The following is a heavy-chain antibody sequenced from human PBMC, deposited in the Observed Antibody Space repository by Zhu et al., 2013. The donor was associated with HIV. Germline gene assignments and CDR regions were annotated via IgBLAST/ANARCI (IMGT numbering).Heavy chain of an antibody. CDR1: GDTFSNYA. CDR3: IRRAFYYDRSWFDP. J-gene: IGHJ5*02. D-gene: IGHD3-22*01. Sequence: QVQLVQSGAEVKKTGSSVKVSCKASGDTFSNYAISWVRQAPGQGLEWMGGIIPIFGREIYAQKFQGRVTVTADESTTTVYMEMSSLRSEDTAVYYCIRRAFYYDRSWFDPWGQGTLVTVSS. V-gene: IGHV1-69*01. CDR2: IIPIFGRE.